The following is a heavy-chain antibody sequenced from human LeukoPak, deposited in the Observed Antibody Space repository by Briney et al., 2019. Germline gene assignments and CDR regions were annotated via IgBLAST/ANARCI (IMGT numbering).Heavy chain of an antibody. CDR1: GGSISSGGYY. CDR2: IYHSGST. CDR3: ARWGAAPTLFDY. Sequence: PSETLSLTCTVSGGSISSGGYYWSWIRQPPGKGLEWIGYIYHSGSTYYNPSLKSRVTISVDRSKNQFSLKLSSVTAADTAVYYCARWGAAPTLFDYWGQGTLVTVSS. J-gene: IGHJ4*02. D-gene: IGHD1-26*01. V-gene: IGHV4-30-2*01.